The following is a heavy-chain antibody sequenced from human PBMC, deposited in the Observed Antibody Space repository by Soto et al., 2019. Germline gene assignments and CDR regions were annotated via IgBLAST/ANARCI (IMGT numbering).Heavy chain of an antibody. J-gene: IGHJ6*02. Sequence: ASVKVSCKASGYTFTSYGISWVRQAPGQGLEWMGWISAYNGNTNYAQKLQGRVTMTTDTSTSTAYMELRSLRSDDTAVYYCARDGTIFGVVIYYYYGMDVWSQGTTVTVSS. D-gene: IGHD3-3*01. CDR1: GYTFTSYG. V-gene: IGHV1-18*04. CDR3: ARDGTIFGVVIYYYYGMDV. CDR2: ISAYNGNT.